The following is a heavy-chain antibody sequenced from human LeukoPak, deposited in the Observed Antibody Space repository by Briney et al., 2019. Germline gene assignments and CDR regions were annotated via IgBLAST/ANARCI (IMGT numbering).Heavy chain of an antibody. CDR1: GGSFSGYY. CDR2: INHSGST. CDR3: ARGYGGIYYYYMDV. V-gene: IGHV4-34*01. Sequence: SETLSLTCAVYGGSFSGYYWSWIRQTPGKGLEWIGEINHSGSTNYNPSLKSRVTISVDTSKNQFSLRLRSVTAADTAVYYCARGYGGIYYYYMDVWGKGTTVTVSS. J-gene: IGHJ6*03. D-gene: IGHD3-16*01.